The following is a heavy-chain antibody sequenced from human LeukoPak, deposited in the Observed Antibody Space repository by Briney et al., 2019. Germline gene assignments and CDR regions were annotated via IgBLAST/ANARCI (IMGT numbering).Heavy chain of an antibody. CDR3: ARAVKWAKDLDY. CDR1: GGSISSYY. D-gene: IGHD1-26*01. V-gene: IGHV4-59*12. J-gene: IGHJ4*02. Sequence: PSETLSLTCTVSGGSISSYYWSWIRQPPGKGLEWIGYIYYSGSTNYNPSLKSRVTMSVDTSKNQFSLKLSSVTAADTAVYYCARAVKWAKDLDYWGQGTLVTVSS. CDR2: IYYSGST.